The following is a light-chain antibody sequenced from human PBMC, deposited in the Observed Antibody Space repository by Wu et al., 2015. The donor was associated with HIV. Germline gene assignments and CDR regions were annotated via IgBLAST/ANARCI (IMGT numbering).Light chain of an antibody. CDR3: QQYDNSPFT. V-gene: IGKV3-20*01. J-gene: IGKJ3*01. Sequence: EIVLTQSPDTLYLSPGERATLSCRASQTVTSNYLAWYQHKPGQAPRLLIYHSSTRATGISDRFSGSGSGTDFTLTISRLEPEDFAVYYCQQYDNSPFTFGPGTQVDIK. CDR1: QTVTSNY. CDR2: HSS.